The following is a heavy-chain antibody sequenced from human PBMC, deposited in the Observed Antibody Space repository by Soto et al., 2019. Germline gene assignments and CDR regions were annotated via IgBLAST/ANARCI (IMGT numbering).Heavy chain of an antibody. V-gene: IGHV4-31*03. Sequence: SETLSLTCTVSGGSISSGGYYWSWIRQHPGKCLEWIGYIYYSGSTYYNPSLKSRVTISVDTSKNQFSLKLSSVTAADTAVYYCARVYALYYFDYWGQGTLVTVSS. CDR2: IYYSGST. J-gene: IGHJ4*02. CDR1: GGSISSGGYY. CDR3: ARVYALYYFDY. D-gene: IGHD3-16*01.